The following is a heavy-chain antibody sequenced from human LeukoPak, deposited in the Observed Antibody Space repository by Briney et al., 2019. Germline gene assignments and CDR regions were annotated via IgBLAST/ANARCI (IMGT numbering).Heavy chain of an antibody. D-gene: IGHD2-2*01. CDR2: ISYDGTIR. CDR3: AKGGCSSTTCYLANP. Sequence: PGRSLRLSCAASGLTFSSYGMHWVRQAPGKGLEWVAVISYDGTIRNYADSVKGRFTISRDNSKNTLYLQMNSLTAEDTALYYCAKGGCSSTTCYLANPWGQGTLFTVSS. V-gene: IGHV3-30*18. J-gene: IGHJ5*02. CDR1: GLTFSSYG.